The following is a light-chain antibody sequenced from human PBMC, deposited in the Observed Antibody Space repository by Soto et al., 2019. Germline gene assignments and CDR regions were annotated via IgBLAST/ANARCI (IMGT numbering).Light chain of an antibody. CDR1: QYINTR. J-gene: IGKJ4*01. Sequence: EIVLTQSPATLSSFLGDRVTLSCRASQYINTRLAWYQHRPGQAPRLLIYQTSLRAAGIPARFSASGSGTEFTLTISSLQPDDFATYYCQQYNSYPLTFGGGTKVDIK. CDR2: QTS. CDR3: QQYNSYPLT. V-gene: IGKV3D-15*01.